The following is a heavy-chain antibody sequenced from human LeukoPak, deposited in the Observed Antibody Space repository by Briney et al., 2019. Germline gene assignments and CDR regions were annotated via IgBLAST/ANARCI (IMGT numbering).Heavy chain of an antibody. J-gene: IGHJ4*02. CDR3: AREWGRIAVAGGPGY. CDR1: RFTFNTYT. Sequence: PGGSLRLSCAASRFTFNTYTMHWVRRAPGKGLEWVSLISFDGSSKYYSDSVKGRFTVSRDNSRNTLYLQMNSLRAEDTAVYYCAREWGRIAVAGGPGYWGQGALVTVSS. V-gene: IGHV3-30*04. CDR2: ISFDGSSK. D-gene: IGHD6-19*01.